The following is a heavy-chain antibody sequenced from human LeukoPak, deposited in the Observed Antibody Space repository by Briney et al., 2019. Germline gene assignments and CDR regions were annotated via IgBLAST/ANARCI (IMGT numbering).Heavy chain of an antibody. D-gene: IGHD3-22*01. CDR2: LYTGGGT. CDR1: GFSVRTTY. CDR3: TRSGYRHPYHFDS. Sequence: PGGSPRLSCAASGFSVRTTYMSWVRQAPGKGLEWVSVLYTGGGTDHADSVKGRFTISRDNSKNTLSLQMNSLRAEDTAIYYCTRSGYRHPYHFDSWGQGTLVTVSS. V-gene: IGHV3-53*01. J-gene: IGHJ4*02.